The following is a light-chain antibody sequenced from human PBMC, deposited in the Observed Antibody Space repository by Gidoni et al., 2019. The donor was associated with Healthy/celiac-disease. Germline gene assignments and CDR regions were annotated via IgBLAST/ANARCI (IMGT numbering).Light chain of an antibody. J-gene: IGKJ1*01. CDR2: KAS. CDR1: QSLSSW. V-gene: IGKV1-5*03. Sequence: DIQMTLSPSTLSASVGDRATIICRARQSLSSWLAWYQQKPGKDPKLLIYKASSLKSGVPSRFSGGGSRTECTLTISSLQPDDFATYYDQQYNSYAWTFXQXTKVEIK. CDR3: QQYNSYAWT.